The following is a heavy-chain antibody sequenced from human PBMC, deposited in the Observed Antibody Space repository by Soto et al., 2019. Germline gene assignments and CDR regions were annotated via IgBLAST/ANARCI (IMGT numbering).Heavy chain of an antibody. V-gene: IGHV3-11*01. D-gene: IGHD2-2*01. J-gene: IGHJ3*02. Sequence: GGSLRLSCAASGFTFSDYYMSWIRQAPGKGLEWVSYISSSGSTIYYADSVKGRFTISRDNAKNSLYLQMNSLRAEDTAVYYCAGSGLPAASLAAFDIWGQGTMVTVSS. CDR2: ISSSGSTI. CDR3: AGSGLPAASLAAFDI. CDR1: GFTFSDYY.